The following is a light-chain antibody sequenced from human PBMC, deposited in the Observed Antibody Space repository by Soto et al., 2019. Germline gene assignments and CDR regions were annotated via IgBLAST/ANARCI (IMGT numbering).Light chain of an antibody. CDR1: ETISHY. J-gene: IGKJ4*01. CDR3: QQSSRTPLT. V-gene: IGKV1-39*01. CDR2: GAS. Sequence: HMTQSPSSLSAAVGDRVTITFRVSETISHYLNWYQQKAGKAPKLLIYGASKLQSGVPSRFSGSGSGTDFTLTITSLQNEDFATYYCQQSSRTPLTFGGGPNVDIK.